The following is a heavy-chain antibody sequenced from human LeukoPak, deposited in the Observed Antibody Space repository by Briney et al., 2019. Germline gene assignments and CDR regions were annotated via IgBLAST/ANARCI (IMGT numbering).Heavy chain of an antibody. J-gene: IGHJ4*02. CDR1: GFTFSSYE. Sequence: RSLRLSCAASGFTFSSYEMNWVRQAPGKGLEWVSSISSSSSYIYYADSVKGRFTISRDNAKNSLYLQMNSLRAEDTAVYYCARDYSGGYDYWGQGTLVTVSS. D-gene: IGHD1-26*01. CDR2: ISSSSSYI. V-gene: IGHV3-21*01. CDR3: ARDYSGGYDY.